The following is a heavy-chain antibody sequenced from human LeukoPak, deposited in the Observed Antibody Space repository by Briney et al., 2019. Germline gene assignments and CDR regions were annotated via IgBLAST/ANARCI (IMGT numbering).Heavy chain of an antibody. V-gene: IGHV1-2*02. CDR2: INPNSGGT. CDR3: ASFLGFGELSEAVDWFDP. J-gene: IGHJ5*02. Sequence: GASVKVSCKASGYTFTGYYMHWVRQAPGQGLEWMGWINPNSGGTNYAQKFQGRVTMTRDTSISTAYMELSRLRSDDTAVYYCASFLGFGELSEAVDWFDPWGQGTLVTVSS. D-gene: IGHD3-10*01. CDR1: GYTFTGYY.